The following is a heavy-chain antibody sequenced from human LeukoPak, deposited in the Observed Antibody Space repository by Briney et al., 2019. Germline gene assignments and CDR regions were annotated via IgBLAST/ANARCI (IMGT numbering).Heavy chain of an antibody. V-gene: IGHV4-59*12. D-gene: IGHD1-26*01. CDR1: GGSISSYY. J-gene: IGHJ4*02. CDR2: IYYSGST. CDR3: ARDRGGYYYFDN. Sequence: PSETLSLTCTVSGGSISSYYWSWIRQTPGKGLEWIGDIYYSGSTNYNPSLKSRVTISIDTSKNQFSLNLGSVTAADTAVYFCARDRGGYYYFDNWGQGTLVTVSS.